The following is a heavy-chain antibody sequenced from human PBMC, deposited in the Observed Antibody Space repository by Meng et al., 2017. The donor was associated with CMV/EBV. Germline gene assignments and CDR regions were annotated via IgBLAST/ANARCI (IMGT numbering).Heavy chain of an antibody. J-gene: IGHJ4*02. CDR3: AREDIVVVPAARGFDY. Sequence: QGQPQAAGHGRVKPPGPLFLTSTASGGSISIYYGSWIRQPAGKGLEWIGRIYTSGSTNYNPSLKGRVTMSVDTSKNQFSLKLSSVTAADTAVYYCAREDIVVVPAARGFDYWGQGTLVTVSS. D-gene: IGHD2-2*01. CDR2: IYTSGST. CDR1: GGSISIYY. V-gene: IGHV4-4*07.